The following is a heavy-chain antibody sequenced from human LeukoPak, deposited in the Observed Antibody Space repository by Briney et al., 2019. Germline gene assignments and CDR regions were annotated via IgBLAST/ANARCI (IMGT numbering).Heavy chain of an antibody. CDR1: GYTFTRYD. CDR2: MSPNSGNT. CDR3: ARVAYDSSGYYYYYYYMDV. Sequence: ASVKVYCKASGYTFTRYDINWVRQATGQGLEWMGWMSPNSGNTGYAQKFQGRVTMTRNTSISTAYMELSSLRSEDTAVYYCARVAYDSSGYYYYYYYMDVWGKGTTVTVSS. D-gene: IGHD3-22*01. J-gene: IGHJ6*03. V-gene: IGHV1-8*01.